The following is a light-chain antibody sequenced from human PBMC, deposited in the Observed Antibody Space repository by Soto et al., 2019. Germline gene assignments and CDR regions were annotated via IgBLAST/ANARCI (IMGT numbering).Light chain of an antibody. CDR3: CSYAGSSIYV. Sequence: QSVLTQPPSVSGAPGQRVTISCTGSSSNIGAGYDVHWYQQRPGTAPKLLIFGNINRPSGVSNRFSASKSGNTASLTISGLQTEDEADYYCCSYAGSSIYVFGAGSKGTVL. J-gene: IGLJ1*01. CDR1: SSNIGAGYD. V-gene: IGLV1-40*01. CDR2: GNI.